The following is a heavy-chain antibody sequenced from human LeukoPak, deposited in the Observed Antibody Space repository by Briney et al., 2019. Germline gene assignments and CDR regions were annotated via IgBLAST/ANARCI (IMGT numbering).Heavy chain of an antibody. V-gene: IGHV1-58*01. D-gene: IGHD6-6*01. Sequence: ASVKVSCKASGFTFTSSAVQWVRQARGQRLEWIGWIVVGSGNTNYAQKFQERVTITRDMSTSTAYMELSSLRSEDTAVYYCAADTLEYSSSFDYWGQGTLVTVSS. CDR1: GFTFTSSA. CDR2: IVVGSGNT. J-gene: IGHJ4*02. CDR3: AADTLEYSSSFDY.